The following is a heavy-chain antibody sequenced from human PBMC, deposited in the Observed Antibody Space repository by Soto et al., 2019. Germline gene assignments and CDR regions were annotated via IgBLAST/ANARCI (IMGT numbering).Heavy chain of an antibody. Sequence: SETLSLTCTVSGGSISSYYWSWIRQPPGKGLEWIGYIYYSGSTNYNPSLKSRVTISVDTSKNQFSLELRSLRSDDTAVYYCAREGYCISTSCYASALDYWGQGTLVTVSS. V-gene: IGHV4-59*01. CDR2: IYYSGST. D-gene: IGHD2-2*01. CDR3: AREGYCISTSCYASALDY. CDR1: GGSISSYY. J-gene: IGHJ4*02.